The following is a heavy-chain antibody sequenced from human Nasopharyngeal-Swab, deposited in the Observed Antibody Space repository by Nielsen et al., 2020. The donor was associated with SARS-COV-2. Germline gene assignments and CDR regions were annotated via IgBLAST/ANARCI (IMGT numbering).Heavy chain of an antibody. D-gene: IGHD4/OR15-4a*01. J-gene: IGHJ3*02. CDR1: GFSFRTSGVG. V-gene: IGHV2-5*02. Sequence: SGPTLVKPTQTLTLTCSFSGFSFRTSGVGVGWIRQPPGKALEFLGVVYGDDDKRYNPFLRRRLSITKDPSKDQVVLTMTNMAPVDTATYFCAHLGDYIDSRLDPFDTWGLGTMVTVSS. CDR3: AHLGDYIDSRLDPFDT. CDR2: VYGDDDK.